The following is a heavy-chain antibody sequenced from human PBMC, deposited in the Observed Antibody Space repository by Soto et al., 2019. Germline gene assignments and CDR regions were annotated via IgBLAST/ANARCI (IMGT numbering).Heavy chain of an antibody. CDR2: IYSGGST. CDR1: GFTVSSNY. Sequence: GGSLRLSCAASGFTVSSNYMSWVRQAPGKGLEWVSVIYSGGSTYYADSVKGRFTISRDNSKNTLYLQMNSLRAEDTAVYYCARLYSSGYYYYYYYMDVWGKGTTVTVSS. CDR3: ARLYSSGYYYYYYYMDV. D-gene: IGHD6-19*01. V-gene: IGHV3-66*01. J-gene: IGHJ6*03.